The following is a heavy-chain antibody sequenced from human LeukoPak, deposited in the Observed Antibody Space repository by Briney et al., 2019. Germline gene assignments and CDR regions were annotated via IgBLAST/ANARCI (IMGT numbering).Heavy chain of an antibody. CDR3: ARARQAAAGYSWFDP. D-gene: IGHD6-13*01. V-gene: IGHV1-69*06. CDR1: GGTFSSYA. J-gene: IGHJ5*02. Sequence: SVKVSCKASGGTFSSYAISWVRQAPGQGLEWMGGIIPIFGTANYAQKFQGRVTITADKSTSTAYMELTSLISEDTAVYYCARARQAAAGYSWFDPWGQGTLVTVSS. CDR2: IIPIFGTA.